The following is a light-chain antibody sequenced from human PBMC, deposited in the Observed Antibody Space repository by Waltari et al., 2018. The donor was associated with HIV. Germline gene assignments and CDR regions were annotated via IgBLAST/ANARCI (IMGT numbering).Light chain of an antibody. CDR1: SSDVGGYNY. Sequence: QSALTQPRSVSGSPGQSVTISCTGTSSDVGGYNYVSWYQQHPGKAPKLMIYDVSNRPSGISDRFSGSKSGNTASLTISGLQAEDEADYYCSSYTTRAVSTYVFGTGTKVTVL. CDR3: SSYTTRAVSTYV. J-gene: IGLJ1*01. CDR2: DVS. V-gene: IGLV2-11*01.